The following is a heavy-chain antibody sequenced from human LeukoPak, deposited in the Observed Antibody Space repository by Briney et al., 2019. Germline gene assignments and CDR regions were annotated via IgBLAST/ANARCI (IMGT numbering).Heavy chain of an antibody. CDR3: AKDREFVYSSSLDC. J-gene: IGHJ4*02. Sequence: PGGSLRLSCAASGFTFSSYGMHWVRQAPGKGLEWVAFIRYDGSNKYYADSVKGRFTISRDNSKNTLYLQMNSLRAEDTAVYYCAKDREFVYSSSLDCWGQGTLVTVSS. V-gene: IGHV3-30*02. CDR2: IRYDGSNK. D-gene: IGHD6-6*01. CDR1: GFTFSSYG.